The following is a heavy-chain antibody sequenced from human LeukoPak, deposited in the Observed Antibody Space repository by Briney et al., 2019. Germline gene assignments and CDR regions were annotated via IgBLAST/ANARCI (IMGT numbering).Heavy chain of an antibody. V-gene: IGHV3-30-3*02. Sequence: GGSLRLSCAASGFTFSSFAMRWVRQAPGKGLEWVALISYDGVNKYYADSVKGRFTVSRDNSKNTLYLQMNSLRAEDTAVYYCAKEALPSRTTSDYFDYWGQGTLVTVSS. CDR2: ISYDGVNK. D-gene: IGHD2-2*01. J-gene: IGHJ4*02. CDR3: AKEALPSRTTSDYFDY. CDR1: GFTFSSFA.